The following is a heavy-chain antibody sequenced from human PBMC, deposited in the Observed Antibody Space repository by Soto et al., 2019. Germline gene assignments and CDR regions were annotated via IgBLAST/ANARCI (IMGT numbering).Heavy chain of an antibody. CDR2: IIPIFGTA. D-gene: IGHD2-2*01. J-gene: IGHJ6*02. V-gene: IGHV1-69*12. Sequence: QVQLVQSGAEVKKPGSSVKVSCKASGGTFSSYAISWVRQAPGQGLEWMGGIIPIFGTANYAQKFQGRVTITADESTSTACMAVSRLRSEDTAVYYCARGRLGALVPAARYYYYYGMDVWGQGTTVTVSS. CDR3: ARGRLGALVPAARYYYYYGMDV. CDR1: GGTFSSYA.